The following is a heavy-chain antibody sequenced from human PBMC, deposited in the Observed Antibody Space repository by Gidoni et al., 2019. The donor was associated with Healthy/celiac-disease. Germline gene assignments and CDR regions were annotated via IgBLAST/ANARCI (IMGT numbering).Heavy chain of an antibody. CDR2: SKSKTDGRTT. CDR1: GFTFSNAW. CDR3: TTDRSITMVRGVIMDY. Sequence: EVQLVESGGGLVKPGGSLRLSCAASGFTFSNAWMSWVRQAPGKGLDGVGRSKSKTDGRTTDYAAPVKGRFTISRDDSKNTLYLQMNSLKTEDTAVYYCTTDRSITMVRGVIMDYWGQGTLVTVSS. D-gene: IGHD3-10*01. J-gene: IGHJ4*02. V-gene: IGHV3-15*01.